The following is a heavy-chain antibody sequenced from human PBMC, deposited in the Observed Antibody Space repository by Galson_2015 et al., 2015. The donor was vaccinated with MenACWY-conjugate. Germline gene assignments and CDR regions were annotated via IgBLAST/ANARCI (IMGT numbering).Heavy chain of an antibody. J-gene: IGHJ4*02. D-gene: IGHD3-10*01. V-gene: IGHV3-30*04. CDR3: AKDKIYFGSGSYLYYFDY. Sequence: SLRLSCAASGFTFSSYAMHWVRQAPGKGLEWVAVISYDGSDGTYADSVKGRFIISRDDSRRTLSLQMNNLTTEDTAVYFCAKDKIYFGSGSYLYYFDYWGQGTLVTVSS. CDR2: ISYDGSDG. CDR1: GFTFSSYA.